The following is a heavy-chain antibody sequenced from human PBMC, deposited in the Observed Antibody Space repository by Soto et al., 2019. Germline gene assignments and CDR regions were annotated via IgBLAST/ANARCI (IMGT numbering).Heavy chain of an antibody. Sequence: ETLSLTSTVSTSPTNSRHHRGWIPQPQGKGLEWVASIYHSESTHYNPSRKSRTPLSVDTSNNQFSLRLRSVTDADTSIHYCVIRRSSRYFVFWGPG. J-gene: IGHJ4*02. D-gene: IGHD2-15*01. V-gene: IGHV4-38-2*02. CDR3: VIRRSSRYFVF. CDR2: IYHSEST. CDR1: TSPTNSRHH.